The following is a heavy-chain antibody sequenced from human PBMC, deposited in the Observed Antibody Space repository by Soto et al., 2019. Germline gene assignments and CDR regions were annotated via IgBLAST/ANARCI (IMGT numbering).Heavy chain of an antibody. CDR3: TRVPVEVSGADFDD. CDR2: IKEDGTEI. D-gene: IGHD6-19*01. CDR1: GFTFSSCW. J-gene: IGHJ4*02. V-gene: IGHV3-7*01. Sequence: GGSLRLSCAASGFTFSSCWMSWVRQAPGKGLEWVANIKEDGTEIKYVDSVKGRFTISRDNAKSSLYLQINNLRAEDTAVYYCTRVPVEVSGADFDDWGQGTLVTVSS.